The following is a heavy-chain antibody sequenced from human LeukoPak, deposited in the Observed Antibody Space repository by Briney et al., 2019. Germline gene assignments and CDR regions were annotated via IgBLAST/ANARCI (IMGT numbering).Heavy chain of an antibody. V-gene: IGHV1-2*02. CDR1: GYTFTGYY. D-gene: IGHD3-10*01. J-gene: IGHJ4*02. CDR2: INPNSGGT. CDR3: ARGPYGSGSFFDY. Sequence: ASVKVSCKASGYTFTGYYMHWVRQAPGQGLEWMGWINPNSGGTNYAQKFQGRVTMTRDTSISTAHMELSRLRSDDTAVYYCARGPYGSGSFFDYWGQGTLVTVSS.